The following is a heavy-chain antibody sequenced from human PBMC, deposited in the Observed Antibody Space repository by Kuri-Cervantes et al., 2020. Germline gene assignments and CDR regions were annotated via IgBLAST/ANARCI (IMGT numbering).Heavy chain of an antibody. D-gene: IGHD3-22*01. CDR2: IKQDGSEK. CDR1: GFTFSSYW. V-gene: IGHV3-7*03. CDR3: ARSLMSYYYDSGGYHSIDA. J-gene: IGHJ5*02. Sequence: GGSLRLSCAASGFTFSSYWMSWVRQAPGKGLEWVANIKQDGSEKYYVDSVKGRFTISRDNAKNSLYLQMNSLRADDTAVYYCARSLMSYYYDSGGYHSIDAWGQGTLVTVSS.